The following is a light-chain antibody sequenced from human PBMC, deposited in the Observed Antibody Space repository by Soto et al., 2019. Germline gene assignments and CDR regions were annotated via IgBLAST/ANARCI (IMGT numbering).Light chain of an antibody. Sequence: VVMTQSPATLSVPPGERATFSCRASQSVNTNLAWYQQMPGQAPRLLIYGASTRASGIPARFSGSGSGTEFTLTISSLQSEDFAVYYCQQYNNWWTFGQGTKVDI. V-gene: IGKV3-15*01. CDR3: QQYNNWWT. CDR2: GAS. CDR1: QSVNTN. J-gene: IGKJ1*01.